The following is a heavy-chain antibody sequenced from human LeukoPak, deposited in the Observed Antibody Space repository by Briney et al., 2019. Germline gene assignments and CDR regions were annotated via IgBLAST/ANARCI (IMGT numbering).Heavy chain of an antibody. CDR2: ISGSGGST. CDR1: RFTFSSYA. J-gene: IGHJ5*02. V-gene: IGHV3-23*01. CDR3: AKASMVRGVRYWFDP. D-gene: IGHD3-10*01. Sequence: GGSLRLSCAASRFTFSSYAMSWVRQAPGKGLEWVSAISGSGGSTYYADSVKGRFTISRDNSKNTLYLQMNSLRAEDTAVYYCAKASMVRGVRYWFDPWGQGTLVTVSS.